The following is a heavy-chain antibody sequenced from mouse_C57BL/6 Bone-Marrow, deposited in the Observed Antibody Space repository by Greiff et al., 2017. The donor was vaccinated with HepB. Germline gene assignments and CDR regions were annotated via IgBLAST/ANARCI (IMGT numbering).Heavy chain of an antibody. D-gene: IGHD1-1*01. V-gene: IGHV1-80*01. CDR1: GYAFSSYW. J-gene: IGHJ3*01. Sequence: VQLVESGAELVKPGASVKISCKASGYAFSSYWMNWVKQRPGKGLEWIGQIYPGDGDTNYNGKFKGKATLTADKSSSTAYMQLSSLTSEDSAVYFCARLLRRWFAYWGQWTLVTVSA. CDR2: IYPGDGDT. CDR3: ARLLRRWFAY.